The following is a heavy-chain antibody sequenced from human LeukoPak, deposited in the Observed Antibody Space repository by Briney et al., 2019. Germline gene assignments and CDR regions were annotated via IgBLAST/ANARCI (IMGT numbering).Heavy chain of an antibody. D-gene: IGHD1-26*01. J-gene: IGHJ4*02. CDR1: GGSIISSSYY. CDR2: IYYSGST. Sequence: SETLSLTCTVSGGSIISSSYYGGWIRQPPGKGLEWIGIIYYSGSTYYNPSLKSRVTISVDTSKNQFSLKLSSVTAADTAVYYCARRIVGATETFDYWGQGTLVTVSS. V-gene: IGHV4-39*01. CDR3: ARRIVGATETFDY.